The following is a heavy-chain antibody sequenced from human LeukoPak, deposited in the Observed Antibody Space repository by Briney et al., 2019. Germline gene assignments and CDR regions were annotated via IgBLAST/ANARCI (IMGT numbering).Heavy chain of an antibody. J-gene: IGHJ6*02. CDR2: INHSGST. CDR3: ARGFSRGWPYYYGMDV. Sequence: PSETLSLTCAVYGGSFSGYYWSWIRQPPGKGLEWIGEINHSGSTNYNPSLKSRVTISVDTSKNQFSLKLSSVTAADTAAYYCARGFSRGWPYYYGMDVWGQGTTVTVSS. CDR1: GGSFSGYY. D-gene: IGHD6-19*01. V-gene: IGHV4-34*01.